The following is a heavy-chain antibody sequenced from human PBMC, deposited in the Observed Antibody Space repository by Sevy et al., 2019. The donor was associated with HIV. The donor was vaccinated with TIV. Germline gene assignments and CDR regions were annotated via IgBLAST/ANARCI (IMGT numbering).Heavy chain of an antibody. D-gene: IGHD2-15*01. V-gene: IGHV3-7*01. CDR1: GFTFSNYW. Sequence: GGSLRLSCEVSGFTFSNYWTTWVRQAPGKGLEWVANIKEDGSDKYYGNSVKGRFSLSRDNAKNSLYLQMDSLRAEDTAVYYCVRDGLASATDFDYWGQGTLVTVSS. CDR2: IKEDGSDK. CDR3: VRDGLASATDFDY. J-gene: IGHJ4*02.